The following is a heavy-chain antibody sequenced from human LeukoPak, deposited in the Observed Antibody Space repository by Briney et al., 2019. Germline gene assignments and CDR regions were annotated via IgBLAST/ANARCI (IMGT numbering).Heavy chain of an antibody. CDR2: ISGSGGST. J-gene: IGHJ5*02. CDR1: GFTLSSYA. CDR3: AKAYYDSSGYSDWFDP. D-gene: IGHD3-22*01. V-gene: IGHV3-23*01. Sequence: PGGSLRLSCAASGFTLSSYAMSWVRQAPGKGLEWVSAISGSGGSTYYADSVKGRFTISRDNSKNTLYLQMNSLRAEDTAVYYCAKAYYDSSGYSDWFDPWGQGTLVTVSS.